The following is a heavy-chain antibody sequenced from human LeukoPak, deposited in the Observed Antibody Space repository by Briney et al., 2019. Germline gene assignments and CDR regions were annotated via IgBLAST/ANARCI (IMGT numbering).Heavy chain of an antibody. V-gene: IGHV4-4*08. CDR1: GASFTGYY. Sequence: PSETLSLTCSVSGASFTGYYWSWIRQPPGKPLEWVGYIYSSGSARYKDSLKSRVTISLDTPKNQFSLKLTSVTAADTAEYYCARFSGSYWDYWGQGALVTVSS. CDR3: ARFSGSYWDY. D-gene: IGHD1-26*01. CDR2: IYSSGSA. J-gene: IGHJ4*02.